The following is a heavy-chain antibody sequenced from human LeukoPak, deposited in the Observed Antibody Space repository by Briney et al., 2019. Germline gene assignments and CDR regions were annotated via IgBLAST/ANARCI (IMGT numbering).Heavy chain of an antibody. Sequence: SETLSLTCTVSGGSISSYYRSWIRQPPGKGLEWIGYIYYSGSTNYSPSLKSRVTISVDTSKNQFSLKLSSVTAADTAVYYCARVIAAAGPFDYWGQGTLVTVSS. CDR2: IYYSGST. CDR3: ARVIAAAGPFDY. J-gene: IGHJ4*02. D-gene: IGHD6-13*01. V-gene: IGHV4-59*01. CDR1: GGSISSYY.